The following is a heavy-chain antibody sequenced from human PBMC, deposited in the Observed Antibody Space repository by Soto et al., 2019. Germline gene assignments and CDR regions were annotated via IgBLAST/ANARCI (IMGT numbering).Heavy chain of an antibody. Sequence: ASVKVSCKASGYTFTSYAMHWVRQAPGQRLEWMGWINAGNGNTKYSQKFQGRVTITRDTSASTAYMELSSLRSEDTAVYYCARGRHYYGSIMFIPLDYWGQGTLVTVSS. CDR2: INAGNGNT. V-gene: IGHV1-3*01. D-gene: IGHD3-22*01. CDR3: ARGRHYYGSIMFIPLDY. J-gene: IGHJ4*02. CDR1: GYTFTSYA.